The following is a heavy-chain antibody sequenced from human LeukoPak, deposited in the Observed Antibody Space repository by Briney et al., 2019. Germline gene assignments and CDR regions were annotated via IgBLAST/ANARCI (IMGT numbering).Heavy chain of an antibody. D-gene: IGHD6-13*01. CDR2: ISWNSGDI. Sequence: GGSLRLSCAASGLTFDEFAMHWVRQAPGKGLEWVSGISWNSGDIGYADSVKGRFTISRDNAKKSLYLEMNSLKAEDTALYYCAKDSSAGSNPYFDYWGQGTLVTVSS. V-gene: IGHV3-9*01. J-gene: IGHJ4*02. CDR3: AKDSSAGSNPYFDY. CDR1: GLTFDEFA.